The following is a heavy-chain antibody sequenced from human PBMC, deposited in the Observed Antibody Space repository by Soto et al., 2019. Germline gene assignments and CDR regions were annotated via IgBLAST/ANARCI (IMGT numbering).Heavy chain of an antibody. D-gene: IGHD6-19*01. CDR2: IYWDDDK. CDR3: ARRRGGFGGGWTTPYFDY. Sequence: QITLKESGPTVVKPTQTLTLTCSLSGFSLNTGGVGVGWIRQPPGKALEWLAVIYWDDDKSWNPSLRDRLTINRDASDDQVVLTVTKMDPVDTGTYYCARRRGGFGGGWTTPYFDYWGQGTLVTVSS. CDR1: GFSLNTGGVG. J-gene: IGHJ4*02. V-gene: IGHV2-5*02.